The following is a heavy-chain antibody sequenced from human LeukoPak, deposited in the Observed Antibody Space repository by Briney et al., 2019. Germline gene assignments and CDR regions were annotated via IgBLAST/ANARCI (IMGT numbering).Heavy chain of an antibody. Sequence: SETLSLTCIVSGDSVSGYYWNWIRQPPGKGPEWIGYTHHSGNTLYNPSLRSRVTTSVDTSKNQFSLSLNSVTAADTAVYYCARWEVRLNAFEMWGQGTMVTVSS. D-gene: IGHD3-10*01. J-gene: IGHJ3*02. V-gene: IGHV4-59*02. CDR1: GDSVSGYY. CDR3: ARWEVRLNAFEM. CDR2: THHSGNT.